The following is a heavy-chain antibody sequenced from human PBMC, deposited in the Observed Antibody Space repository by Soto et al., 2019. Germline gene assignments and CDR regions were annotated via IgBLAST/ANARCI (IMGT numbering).Heavy chain of an antibody. CDR2: INHSGST. D-gene: IGHD1-1*01. J-gene: IGHJ6*02. CDR1: GGSISSGGYS. Sequence: SETLSLTCAVSGGSISSGGYSWSWIRQPPGKGLEWIGYINHSGSTNYNPSLKSRVTISVDTSKNQFSLKLSSVTAADTAVYYCARDQIQLERYYYGMDVWGQGTTVTVSS. CDR3: ARDQIQLERYYYGMDV. V-gene: IGHV4-30-2*01.